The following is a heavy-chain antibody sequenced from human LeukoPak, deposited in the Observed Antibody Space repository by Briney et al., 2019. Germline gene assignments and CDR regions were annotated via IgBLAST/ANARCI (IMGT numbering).Heavy chain of an antibody. D-gene: IGHD1-14*01. J-gene: IGHJ6*02. Sequence: SETLSLTCTVSGGSISSYYWSWIRQPPGKGLEWIGYIYYSGSTNYNPSLKSRVTISVDTSKNQFSLKLSSVTAADTAVYYCAGRTRYYYYYGMDVWGQGTRSPSP. CDR2: IYYSGST. CDR3: AGRTRYYYYYGMDV. V-gene: IGHV4-59*01. CDR1: GGSISSYY.